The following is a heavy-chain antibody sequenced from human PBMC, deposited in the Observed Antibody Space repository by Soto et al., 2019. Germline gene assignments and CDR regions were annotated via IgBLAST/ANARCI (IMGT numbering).Heavy chain of an antibody. J-gene: IGHJ2*01. CDR2: ITINGSAT. D-gene: IGHD6-25*01. V-gene: IGHV3-74*01. CDR3: ARDAAPGYFDL. CDR1: GFTFRSFW. Sequence: EVQLVESGGGLVQPGGSLRLSCAASGFTFRSFWMHWVRQAPGKGLMWVSRITINGSATDYADSVRGRFTISRDNAENMLYLQLNNLRADDTAVYYCARDAAPGYFDLWGRGTLVTVSS.